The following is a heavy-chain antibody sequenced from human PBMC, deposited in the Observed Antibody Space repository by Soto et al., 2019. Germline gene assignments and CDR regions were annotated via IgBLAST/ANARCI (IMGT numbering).Heavy chain of an antibody. D-gene: IGHD3-9*01. CDR1: GGTXNSYA. Sequence: SXKVSFKAFGGTXNSYAIRLVRQAPGQGLEWMGGIIPIFGTANYAQKFQVRVTITAYESTSTAYMELSSLRSEDTDVYYCARGWLQYFYYFDYWGQGTLVTVSS. J-gene: IGHJ4*02. V-gene: IGHV1-69*13. CDR2: IIPIFGTA. CDR3: ARGWLQYFYYFDY.